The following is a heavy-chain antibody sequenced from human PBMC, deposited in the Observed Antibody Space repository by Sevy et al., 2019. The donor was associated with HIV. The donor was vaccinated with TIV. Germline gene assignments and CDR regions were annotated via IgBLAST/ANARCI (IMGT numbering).Heavy chain of an antibody. D-gene: IGHD1-1*01. CDR2: ISWNSGSI. Sequence: GGSLRLSCAASGFTFDDYAMHWVRQAPGKGLEWVSGISWNSGSIGYADSVKGRFTISRDNAKNSLYLQMNSLRAEDTALYYCAKVAGTTGVADAFDIWGQGTMVTVSS. J-gene: IGHJ3*02. CDR1: GFTFDDYA. V-gene: IGHV3-9*01. CDR3: AKVAGTTGVADAFDI.